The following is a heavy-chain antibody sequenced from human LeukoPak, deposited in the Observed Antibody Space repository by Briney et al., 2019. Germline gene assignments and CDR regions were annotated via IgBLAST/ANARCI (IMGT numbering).Heavy chain of an antibody. V-gene: IGHV3-30*02. J-gene: IGHJ6*03. CDR2: IRYDVRSK. CDR3: AKRGNWNATIYYYYYLDV. D-gene: IGHD1-20*01. CDR1: GFTFSDYG. Sequence: PRGSLSLSCAAFGFTFSDYGIHSVRQAPGKGLEWVAFIRYDVRSKSYADSVKRQFTISIDNSKNTLYLQMNNLCAEDTAVYYCAKRGNWNATIYYYYYLDVGGKGTRVTVS.